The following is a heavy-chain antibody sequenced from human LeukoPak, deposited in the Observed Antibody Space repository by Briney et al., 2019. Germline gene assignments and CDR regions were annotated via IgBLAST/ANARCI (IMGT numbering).Heavy chain of an antibody. D-gene: IGHD1-1*01. CDR2: MNPNSGNT. CDR3: ARGGTSDVYYYYGLDV. Sequence: ASVKVSCKASGYTFTSYDISWVRQATGQGLGWMGWMNPNSGNTGYVQKFQGRVAMTRNTSTSTAYMELSSLRSEDTAVYYCARGGTSDVYYYYGLDVWGQGTTVTVSS. J-gene: IGHJ6*02. CDR1: GYTFTSYD. V-gene: IGHV1-8*01.